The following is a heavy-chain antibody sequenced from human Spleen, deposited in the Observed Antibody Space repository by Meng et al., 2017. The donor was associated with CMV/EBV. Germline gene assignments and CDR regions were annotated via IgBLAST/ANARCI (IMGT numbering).Heavy chain of an antibody. CDR3: ARDLSSRIAAAEYFQH. CDR1: GYTFTAHY. CDR2: INPKSGNT. D-gene: IGHD6-13*01. J-gene: IGHJ1*01. Sequence: GYTFTAHYIHWVRQAPGQCLEWMGWINPKSGNTNYAQKFQGRVTMSRDTSISTAYLEVSRLRSDDTAMYYCARDLSSRIAAAEYFQHWGQGTLVTVSS. V-gene: IGHV1-2*02.